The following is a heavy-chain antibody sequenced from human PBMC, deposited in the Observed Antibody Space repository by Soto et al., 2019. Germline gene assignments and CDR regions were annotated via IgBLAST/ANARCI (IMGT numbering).Heavy chain of an antibody. V-gene: IGHV1-18*01. J-gene: IGHJ4*02. CDR1: GYTFTTYG. D-gene: IGHD2-15*01. CDR3: ARERYCISSGCSLDC. CDR2: ISTYNGNT. Sequence: QVQLVQSGAEVKKPGASVKVSCKVSGYTFTTYGITWVRQAPGQGLEWMGWISTYNGNTSYAQNLQGRVNMTTDTSTSTAYMELKSLRSDDTAVYYCARERYCISSGCSLDCWGQGTLVTVSS.